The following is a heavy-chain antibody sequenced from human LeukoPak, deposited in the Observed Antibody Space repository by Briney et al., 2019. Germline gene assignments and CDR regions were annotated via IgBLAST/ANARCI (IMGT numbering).Heavy chain of an antibody. J-gene: IGHJ1*01. Sequence: SETLSLTCTVSGGSISGYYWSWIRQPPGKGLEWIGYIYYSGSTNYNPSLKSRVTISVDTSKNQFSLKLSSVTAADTAVYYCARGPTDEYFQHWGQGTLVTVSS. V-gene: IGHV4-59*01. CDR2: IYYSGST. CDR3: ARGPTDEYFQH. D-gene: IGHD4-17*01. CDR1: GGSISGYY.